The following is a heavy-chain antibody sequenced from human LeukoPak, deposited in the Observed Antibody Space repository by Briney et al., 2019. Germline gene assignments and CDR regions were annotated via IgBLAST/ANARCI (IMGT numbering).Heavy chain of an antibody. J-gene: IGHJ4*02. CDR1: GYTFTGYY. CDR2: INPNSGGT. CDR3: ARGGEGIAVAGTIYVDY. V-gene: IGHV1-2*02. Sequence: GASVKVSCKASGYTFTGYYMHWVRQAPGQGLEWMGWINPNSGGTNYAQKFQGRVTMTRDTSISTAYMELSRLRSDDTAVYYCARGGEGIAVAGTIYVDYWGQGTLVTVSS. D-gene: IGHD6-19*01.